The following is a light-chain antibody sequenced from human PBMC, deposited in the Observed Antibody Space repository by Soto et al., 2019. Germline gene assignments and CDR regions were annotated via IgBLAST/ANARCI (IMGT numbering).Light chain of an antibody. CDR3: QAWDSSTVV. Sequence: SYELTQPPSVSVSPGQTASITCSGHKLGNKYACWYQQKPGQSPVLVIYQDSKRPSGIPERFSGSNSGNTATLTISGTQAMDEADYYCQAWDSSTVVFGGGTSSPS. CDR1: KLGNKY. J-gene: IGLJ2*01. CDR2: QDS. V-gene: IGLV3-1*01.